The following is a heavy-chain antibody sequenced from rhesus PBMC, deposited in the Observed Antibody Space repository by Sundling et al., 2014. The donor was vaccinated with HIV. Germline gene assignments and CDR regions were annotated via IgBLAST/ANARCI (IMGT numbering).Heavy chain of an antibody. V-gene: IGHV4-76*01. D-gene: IGHD6-37*01. CDR1: GGSISGTYG. CDR2: IFGSIGST. CDR3: ARLTVDGLDS. Sequence: QLQLQESGPGLVKPSETLSLTCAVSGGSISGTYGWSWIRQPPGKGLEWIGHIFGSIGSTYYNPSLKSRVTISTDTSKNQFSLKLSSVTAADTAVYYCARLTVDGLDSWGQGVVVTVSS. J-gene: IGHJ6*01.